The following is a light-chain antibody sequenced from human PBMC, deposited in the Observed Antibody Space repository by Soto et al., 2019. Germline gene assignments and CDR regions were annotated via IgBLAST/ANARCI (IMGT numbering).Light chain of an antibody. V-gene: IGLV1-47*01. J-gene: IGLJ3*02. CDR2: RNN. CDR1: TSNIGSDF. Sequence: QSVLTQPTSASGTPGQKVTISCSGTTSNIGSDFLYWFQQFPGTAPILLIYRNNQRPSGVSDRFSGSKSGTSGSLAISGLQSEDEADYYCVSWDGSLSGWVFGGGTKLTVL. CDR3: VSWDGSLSGWV.